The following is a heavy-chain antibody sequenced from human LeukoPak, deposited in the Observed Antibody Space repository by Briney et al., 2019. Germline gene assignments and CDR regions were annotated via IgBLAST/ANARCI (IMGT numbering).Heavy chain of an antibody. J-gene: IGHJ6*03. Sequence: ASVKVSCKASGYTFTSYGISWVRQAPGQGLEWMGWMSAYNGKTNYAQKLQGRVTITTDTSTNTAYMELSSLRSEDTAVYYCARARSLGIAAAGTMWWGFTPTKYYMDVWGKGTTVTVSS. CDR2: MSAYNGKT. V-gene: IGHV1-18*01. CDR1: GYTFTSYG. D-gene: IGHD6-13*01. CDR3: ARARSLGIAAAGTMWWGFTPTKYYMDV.